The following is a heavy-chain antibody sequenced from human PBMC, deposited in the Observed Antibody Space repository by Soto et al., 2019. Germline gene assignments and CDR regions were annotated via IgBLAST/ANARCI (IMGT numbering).Heavy chain of an antibody. J-gene: IGHJ4*02. D-gene: IGHD2-8*01. Sequence: PSETLSLTCTVSGGSISSSSYYWGWIRQPPGKGLEWIGGIYYSGSTYYNPSLKSRVTISVDTSKNQFSLKLSSVTAADTAVYYCARALGYCTNGVCYVFDYWGQGTLVTVSS. CDR3: ARALGYCTNGVCYVFDY. CDR2: IYYSGST. CDR1: GGSISSSSYY. V-gene: IGHV4-39*01.